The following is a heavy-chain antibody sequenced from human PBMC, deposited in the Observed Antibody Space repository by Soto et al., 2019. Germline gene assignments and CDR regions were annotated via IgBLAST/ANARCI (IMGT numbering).Heavy chain of an antibody. CDR1: GFTFSSYA. CDR3: AKDSMPGGVGINWFDP. D-gene: IGHD2-2*01. Sequence: GGSLRLSCAASGFTFSSYAMSWVRQAPGKGLEWVSAISGSGGSTYYADSVKGRFTISRDNSKNTLYLQMNSLRAEDTAVYYCAKDSMPGGVGINWFDPWGQATLVTVSS. CDR2: ISGSGGST. J-gene: IGHJ5*02. V-gene: IGHV3-23*01.